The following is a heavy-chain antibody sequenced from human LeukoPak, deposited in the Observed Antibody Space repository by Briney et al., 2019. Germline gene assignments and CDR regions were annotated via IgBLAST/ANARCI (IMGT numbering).Heavy chain of an antibody. CDR2: ISRSSSYI. D-gene: IGHD3-3*01. CDR1: GFTFSSYS. CDR3: ARAQPTETYYDFWSGYSAPGWFDP. Sequence: GGSLRLSCAASGFTFSSYSMKWVRQAPGKGLEWVSSISRSSSYIYYADSVKGRFTISRDNAKNSLYLQMNSLRAEDTAMYYCARAQPTETYYDFWSGYSAPGWFDPWGQGTLVTVSP. J-gene: IGHJ5*02. V-gene: IGHV3-21*01.